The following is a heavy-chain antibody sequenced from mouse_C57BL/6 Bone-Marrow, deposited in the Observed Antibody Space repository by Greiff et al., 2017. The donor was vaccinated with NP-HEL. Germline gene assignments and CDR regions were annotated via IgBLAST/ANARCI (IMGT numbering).Heavy chain of an antibody. J-gene: IGHJ3*01. CDR3: ARDRWLPPWFAY. CDR2: ISDGGSYT. D-gene: IGHD2-2*01. CDR1: GFTFSSYA. Sequence: EVQGVESGGGLVKPGGSLKLSCAASGFTFSSYAMSWVRQTPEKRLEWVATISDGGSYTYYPDNVKGRFTISRDNAKNNLYLQMSHLKSEDTAMYYCARDRWLPPWFAYWGQGTLVTVSA. V-gene: IGHV5-4*01.